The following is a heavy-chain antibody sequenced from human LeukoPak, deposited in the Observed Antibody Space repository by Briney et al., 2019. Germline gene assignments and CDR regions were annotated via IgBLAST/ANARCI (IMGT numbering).Heavy chain of an antibody. CDR1: GGSTSNYY. CDR2: IYYNGNT. D-gene: IGHD7-27*01. Sequence: SETLSLTCTVSGGSTSNYYWSWIRQPPDKGLEWIGYIYYNGNTNYNPSLKSRVTISVDTSKNQFSLKLNSVTPADTAVYYCARSGVPQRWGQGTLVTVSS. J-gene: IGHJ4*02. V-gene: IGHV4-59*01. CDR3: ARSGVPQR.